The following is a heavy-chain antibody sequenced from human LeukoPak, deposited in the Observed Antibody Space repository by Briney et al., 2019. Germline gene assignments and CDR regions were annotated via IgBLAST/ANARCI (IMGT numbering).Heavy chain of an antibody. CDR2: INHSGST. D-gene: IGHD5-12*01. Sequence: SETLSPTCAVYGGSFSGYYWSWIRQPPGKGLEWIGEINHSGSTNYNPSLKSRVTISVDTSKNQFSLKLSSVTAADTAVYYCARGWANSGYGYYFDYWGQGTLVTVSS. CDR3: ARGWANSGYGYYFDY. J-gene: IGHJ4*02. V-gene: IGHV4-34*01. CDR1: GGSFSGYY.